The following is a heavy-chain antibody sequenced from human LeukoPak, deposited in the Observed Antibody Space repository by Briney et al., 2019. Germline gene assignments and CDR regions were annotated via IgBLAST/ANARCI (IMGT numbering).Heavy chain of an antibody. CDR2: INAGNGNT. CDR3: ARHVDYYGSGNSFDY. J-gene: IGHJ4*02. D-gene: IGHD3-10*01. V-gene: IGHV1-3*01. Sequence: ASVKVSCKASGYTFTSYAMHWVRQAPGQRLEWMGWINAGNGNTKYSQKFQGRVTITRDTSASTAYMELSSLKASDTAMYYCARHVDYYGSGNSFDYWGQGTLVTVSS. CDR1: GYTFTSYA.